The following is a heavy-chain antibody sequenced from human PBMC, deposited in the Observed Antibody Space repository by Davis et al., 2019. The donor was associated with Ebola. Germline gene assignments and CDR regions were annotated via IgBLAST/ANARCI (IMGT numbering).Heavy chain of an antibody. CDR2: MNPNSGNT. D-gene: IGHD3-9*01. Sequence: AASVKVSCKASGYTFSSYEINWVRQATGQGLEWMGWMNPNSGNTGYAQKFQDRVTMTRDTSINTAYMELSSLRSEDTAMYYCARVQYFDWPGNSDAFHIWGQGTMVTVSS. CDR3: ARVQYFDWPGNSDAFHI. V-gene: IGHV1-8*01. CDR1: GYTFSSYE. J-gene: IGHJ3*02.